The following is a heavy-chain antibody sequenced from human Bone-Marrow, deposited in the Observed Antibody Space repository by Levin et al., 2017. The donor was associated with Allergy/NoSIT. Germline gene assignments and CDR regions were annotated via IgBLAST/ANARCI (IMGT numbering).Heavy chain of an antibody. D-gene: IGHD2-2*01. CDR1: GFTFSSYS. J-gene: IGHJ6*03. Sequence: GGSLRLSCAASGFTFSSYSMNWVRQAPGKGLEWVSYISSSSSTIYYADSVKGRFTISRDNAKNSLYLQMNSLRDEDTAVYYCARPLYCSSTSCLFVGYMDVWGKGTTVTVSS. V-gene: IGHV3-48*02. CDR3: ARPLYCSSTSCLFVGYMDV. CDR2: ISSSSSTI.